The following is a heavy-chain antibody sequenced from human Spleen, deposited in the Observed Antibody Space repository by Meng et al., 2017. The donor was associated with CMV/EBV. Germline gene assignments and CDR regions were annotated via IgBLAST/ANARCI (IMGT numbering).Heavy chain of an antibody. Sequence: SETLSLTCGVYGGSLSGHFWSWFRQPPGKGLDWIGQISPSGITHYKPSLKSRVTISVDTSKNQFSLELRSVSAADTAVYYCARPTWIFADGAFDIWGQGTMVTVSS. V-gene: IGHV4-34*01. J-gene: IGHJ3*02. CDR2: ISPSGIT. D-gene: IGHD3-3*01. CDR1: GGSLSGHF. CDR3: ARPTWIFADGAFDI.